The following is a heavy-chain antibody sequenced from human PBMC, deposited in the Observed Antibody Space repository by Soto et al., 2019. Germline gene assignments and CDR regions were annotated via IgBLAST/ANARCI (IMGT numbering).Heavy chain of an antibody. J-gene: IGHJ4*02. V-gene: IGHV1-69*13. CDR1: GGTFSSYA. Sequence: GASVKVSCKASGGTFSSYAISWVRQAPGQGLEWMGGIIPIFGTANYAQKFQGRVTITAGESTSTAYMELSSLRSEDTAVYYCARDQSYYYDSSGLDAYYFDYWGQGTLVTVSS. D-gene: IGHD3-22*01. CDR2: IIPIFGTA. CDR3: ARDQSYYYDSSGLDAYYFDY.